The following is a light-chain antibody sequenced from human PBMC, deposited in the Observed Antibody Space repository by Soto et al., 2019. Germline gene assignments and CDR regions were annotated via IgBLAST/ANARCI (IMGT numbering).Light chain of an antibody. V-gene: IGLV2-14*03. CDR3: GSYPRSDTFV. CDR1: SNDVGAYNY. J-gene: IGLJ2*01. CDR2: DVN. Sequence: QSVLTQPASVSGSPGQSITISCAGTSNDVGAYNYVSWYQQHPGKAPKVMIYDVNNRPSGVSYRFSGSKSGNTASLTISGLQAEDEADYYSGSYPRSDTFVFGGGTKLTV.